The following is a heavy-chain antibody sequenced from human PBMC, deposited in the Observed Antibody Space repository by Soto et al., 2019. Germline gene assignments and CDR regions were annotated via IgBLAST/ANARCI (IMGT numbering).Heavy chain of an antibody. D-gene: IGHD1-26*01. V-gene: IGHV4-61*01. CDR2: IYYSGST. Sequence: SETLSLTCTVSGGSVSSGSYYWSWIRHPPGKGLEWIGYIYYSGSTNYNPSLKSRVTISVDTSKNQFSLKLSSVTAADTAVYYCARSGGELPVDYYYYYGMDVWGQGTTVTVSS. J-gene: IGHJ6*02. CDR3: ARSGGELPVDYYYYYGMDV. CDR1: GGSVSSGSYY.